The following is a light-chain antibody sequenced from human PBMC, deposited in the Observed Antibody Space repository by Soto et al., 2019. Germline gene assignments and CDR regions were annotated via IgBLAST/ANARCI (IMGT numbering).Light chain of an antibody. V-gene: IGKV3-20*01. Sequence: EMVLTQSPGTLSLSPGERATLSCRASQSVSSNYLAWYQQKPGQAPRLLIYGASSRATGIPDRFTGSGSGTVFTLIISRLEPEDFAVYYCQQYGRSTIFTLGPGTTVDI. CDR3: QQYGRSTIFT. J-gene: IGKJ3*01. CDR2: GAS. CDR1: QSVSSNY.